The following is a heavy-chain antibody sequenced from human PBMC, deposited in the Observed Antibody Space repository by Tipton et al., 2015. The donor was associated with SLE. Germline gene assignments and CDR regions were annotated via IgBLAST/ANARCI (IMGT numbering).Heavy chain of an antibody. Sequence: TLSLTCTVSGGSISSSSYYWGWIRQPPGKGLEWIGYIYYSGSTKYNPSLKSRVTIPVDTSKNQFSLKLSSVTAADTAVYYCARVPDTMVRGRHAFDIWRQETMVTVSS. CDR2: IYYSGST. V-gene: IGHV4-61*05. CDR1: GGSISSSSYY. J-gene: IGHJ3*02. CDR3: ARVPDTMVRGRHAFDI. D-gene: IGHD3-10*01.